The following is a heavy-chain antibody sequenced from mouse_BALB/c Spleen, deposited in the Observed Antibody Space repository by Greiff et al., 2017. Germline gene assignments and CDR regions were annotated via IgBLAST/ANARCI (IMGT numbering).Heavy chain of an antibody. CDR2: ISCYNGAT. D-gene: IGHD3-3*01. V-gene: IGHV1S34*01. J-gene: IGHJ2*01. CDR1: GYSFTGYY. Sequence: LVKTGASVKISCKASGYSFTGYYMHWVKQSPGKSLEWIGYISCYNGATSYNQKFKGKATFTVDTSSSTAYMQFNSLTSEDSSVYYCAIIRAGGYYFDYWGQGTPVTVSS. CDR3: AIIRAGGYYFDY.